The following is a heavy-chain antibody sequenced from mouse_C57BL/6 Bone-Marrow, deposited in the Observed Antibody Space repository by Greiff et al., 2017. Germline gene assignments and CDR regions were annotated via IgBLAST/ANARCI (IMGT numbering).Heavy chain of an antibody. CDR3: ARSKNLLYSNYDWFAY. V-gene: IGHV1-72*01. CDR1: GYTFTSYW. CDR2: IDPNSGGT. Sequence: QVQLKQPGAELVKPGASVKLSCKASGYTFTSYWMHWVKQRPGRGLEWIGRIDPNSGGTKYNEKFKSKATLTVDKPSSTAYMQLSSLTSEDSAVYYCARSKNLLYSNYDWFAYWGQGTLVTASA. D-gene: IGHD2-5*01. J-gene: IGHJ3*01.